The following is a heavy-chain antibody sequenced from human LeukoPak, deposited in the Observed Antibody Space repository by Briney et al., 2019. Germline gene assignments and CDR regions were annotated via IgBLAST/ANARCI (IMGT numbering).Heavy chain of an antibody. CDR2: INHSGST. Sequence: SEALSLTCAVYGGSFSGYYWSWIRQPPGKGLEWIGEINHSGSTNYNPSLKSRVTISVDTSKNQFSLKLSSVTAADTAVYYCARETAGGGYDYWGQGTLVTVSS. J-gene: IGHJ4*02. V-gene: IGHV4-34*01. CDR3: ARETAGGGYDY. D-gene: IGHD3-16*01. CDR1: GGSFSGYY.